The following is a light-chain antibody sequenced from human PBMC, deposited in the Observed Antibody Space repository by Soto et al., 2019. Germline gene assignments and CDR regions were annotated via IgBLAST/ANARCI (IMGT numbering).Light chain of an antibody. Sequence: EIVLTQSPGTLSLSPGERATLSCRASQSLSSSYLAWYQQKPGQAPRLLIYGTSIRATGIPDRFSGSGSRTDFTLTITRLEPEDCAVYYCQRFGTSPPWTFGQGTKVEFK. CDR3: QRFGTSPPWT. CDR2: GTS. J-gene: IGKJ1*01. V-gene: IGKV3-20*01. CDR1: QSLSSSY.